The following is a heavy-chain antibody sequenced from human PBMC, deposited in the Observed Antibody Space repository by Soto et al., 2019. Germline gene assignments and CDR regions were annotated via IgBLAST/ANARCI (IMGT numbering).Heavy chain of an antibody. Sequence: VQSGAEVKKPGSSVKVSCKASGGTFSSYAFSWVRQAPGQGLEWMGGIIPLLATPNYAQKFQGRVTITADKSTSTSYMELSSLRSEVTAVYFCAGGRGVSAGYYFDSWCQETLVTVPS. D-gene: IGHD3-10*01. CDR2: IIPLLATP. J-gene: IGHJ4*02. CDR1: GGTFSSYA. CDR3: AGGRGVSAGYYFDS. V-gene: IGHV1-69*06.